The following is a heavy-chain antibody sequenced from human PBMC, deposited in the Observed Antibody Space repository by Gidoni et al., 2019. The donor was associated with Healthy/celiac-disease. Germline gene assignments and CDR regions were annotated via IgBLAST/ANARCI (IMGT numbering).Heavy chain of an antibody. V-gene: IGHV4-39*01. CDR2: IYYSGST. CDR1: CGSLSRSSYY. Sequence: QLQLQESGPGLVKPAEPLSLTSTVSCGSLSRSSYYWGWIRQPPGKGRAWIGSIYYSGSTYDNPSLNSRVTISVDTSKNQFSLKLSSGTAADTAVYYCARSALRFLEWLSNDVDYWGQGTLVTVAS. J-gene: IGHJ4*02. CDR3: ARSALRFLEWLSNDVDY. D-gene: IGHD3-3*01.